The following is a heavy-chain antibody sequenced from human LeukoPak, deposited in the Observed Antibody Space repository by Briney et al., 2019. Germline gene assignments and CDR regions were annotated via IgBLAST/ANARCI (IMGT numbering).Heavy chain of an antibody. D-gene: IGHD2-2*01. CDR1: GGSFSGYY. Sequence: PSETLSLTCAVSGGSFSGYYWSWIRQPPGKGLEWRGEINHSGSTNYNPSLKSRVTISVDTSKNQFSLKLSSVTAADTAVYYCAGLGYCSSTSCQNWFDPWGQGTLVTVSS. V-gene: IGHV4-34*01. CDR2: INHSGST. J-gene: IGHJ5*02. CDR3: AGLGYCSSTSCQNWFDP.